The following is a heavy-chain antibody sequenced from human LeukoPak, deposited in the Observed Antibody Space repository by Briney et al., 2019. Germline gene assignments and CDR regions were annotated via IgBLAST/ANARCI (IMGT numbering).Heavy chain of an antibody. Sequence: SETLSLTCTVSGGSISSYYWSWIRQPPGKGLEWIGYIYYSGSTNYNPSLKSRVTISVDTSKNQFSLKLSSVTAADTAVYYCARVVGATLVYWGQGTLVTVSS. CDR1: GGSISSYY. D-gene: IGHD1-26*01. CDR2: IYYSGST. CDR3: ARVVGATLVY. J-gene: IGHJ4*02. V-gene: IGHV4-59*01.